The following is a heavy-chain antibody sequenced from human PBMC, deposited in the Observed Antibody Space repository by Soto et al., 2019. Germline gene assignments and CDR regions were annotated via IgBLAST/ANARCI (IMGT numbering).Heavy chain of an antibody. D-gene: IGHD4-17*01. CDR3: SFQESTTVTTFEY. CDR1: GFSFNNAW. V-gene: IGHV3-15*01. Sequence: GGSLRLSCEASGFSFNNAWMSWIRQAPRKGLECVGRIKSKTDGGTIDYAAPVKGRFTISRDDSKNTLYLQMNSLKNEDTVVYYCSFQESTTVTTFEYWGHGTLVTVSS. J-gene: IGHJ4*01. CDR2: IKSKTDGGTI.